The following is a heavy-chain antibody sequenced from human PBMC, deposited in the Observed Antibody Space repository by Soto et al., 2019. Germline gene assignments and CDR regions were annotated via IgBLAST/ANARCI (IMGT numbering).Heavy chain of an antibody. D-gene: IGHD3-22*01. CDR1: GGSISSGGYY. J-gene: IGHJ4*02. CDR2: IYYSGST. CDR3: ARGYQKYYYDSSGYYSGGFDY. Sequence: TLSLTCTVSGGSISSGGYYWSWIRQHPGKGLEWIGYIYYSGSTYYNPSLKSRVTISVDTSKNQFSLKLSSVTAADTAVYYCARGYQKYYYDSSGYYSGGFDYWGQGTLVTVSS. V-gene: IGHV4-31*03.